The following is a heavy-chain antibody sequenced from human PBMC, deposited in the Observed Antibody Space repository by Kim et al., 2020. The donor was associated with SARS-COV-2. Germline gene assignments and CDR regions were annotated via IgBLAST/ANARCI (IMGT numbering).Heavy chain of an antibody. CDR1: GFTFSSYG. Sequence: GGSLRLSCAASGFTFSSYGMHWVRQAPGKGLEWVAVISYDGSNKYYADSVKGRFTISRDNSKNTLYLQMNSLRAEDTAVYYCAKGLSIAVAGTSPFDYWG. D-gene: IGHD6-19*01. V-gene: IGHV3-30*18. J-gene: IGHJ4*01. CDR2: ISYDGSNK. CDR3: AKGLSIAVAGTSPFDY.